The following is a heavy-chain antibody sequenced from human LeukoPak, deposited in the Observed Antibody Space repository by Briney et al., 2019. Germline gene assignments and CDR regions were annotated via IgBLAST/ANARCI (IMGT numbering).Heavy chain of an antibody. CDR1: GGSITGYY. V-gene: IGHV4-59*08. D-gene: IGHD3-10*01. J-gene: IGHJ3*02. CDR2: VFYSGGT. CDR3: ARLLAGEYDPFDI. Sequence: SETLSLTCTVSGGSITGYYWSWIRQPPGKGLEWIGYVFYSGGTLYNPSLKSRVTISVDTSKTQFSLKLTSVTAADTAVYYCARLLAGEYDPFDIWGQGTMVTVS.